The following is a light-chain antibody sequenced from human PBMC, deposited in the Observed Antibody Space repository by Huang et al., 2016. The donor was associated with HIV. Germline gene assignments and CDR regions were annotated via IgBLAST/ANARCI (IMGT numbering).Light chain of an antibody. Sequence: DIQMTQSPSTLSASVGDRVTITCRASQSISSSLACYQQKPGKAPKLLIYKASNLESGVPSTFSGSGSGTEFTLTISSLQPDDFATYYCQQYKIYSWTFGQGTKVEIK. CDR3: QQYKIYSWT. CDR1: QSISSS. CDR2: KAS. V-gene: IGKV1-5*03. J-gene: IGKJ1*01.